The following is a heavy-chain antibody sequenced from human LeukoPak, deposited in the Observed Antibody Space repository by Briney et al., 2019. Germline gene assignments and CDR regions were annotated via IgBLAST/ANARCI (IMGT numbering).Heavy chain of an antibody. V-gene: IGHV3-7*01. Sequence: GGSLRLSCAASGFTFSNYWMSWVRQAPGKGLEWVANINEDGSEKYYVDSVKARFTISRDNAKNSLYLQMKSLRADDTAVYFCARARDYGFDYWGQGTLVTVSS. D-gene: IGHD4-17*01. CDR2: INEDGSEK. CDR3: ARARDYGFDY. J-gene: IGHJ4*02. CDR1: GFTFSNYW.